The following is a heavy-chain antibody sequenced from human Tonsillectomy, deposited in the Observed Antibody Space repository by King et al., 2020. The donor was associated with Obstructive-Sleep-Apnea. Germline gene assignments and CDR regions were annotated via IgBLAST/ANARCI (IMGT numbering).Heavy chain of an antibody. CDR1: GFTFSSYA. CDR2: MRGSVGST. CDR3: AKVVVFTMVRGVNDAFDI. Sequence: VQLVESGGGLVQPGGSLRLSCAASGFTFSSYAMSWVRQAPGKGLEWVSAMRGSVGSTYYADSVRGRFTISRDNSKNTMYLQMNSLRAEDTAVYYCAKVVVFTMVRGVNDAFDIWGQGTMVTVSS. V-gene: IGHV3-23*04. J-gene: IGHJ3*02. D-gene: IGHD3-10*01.